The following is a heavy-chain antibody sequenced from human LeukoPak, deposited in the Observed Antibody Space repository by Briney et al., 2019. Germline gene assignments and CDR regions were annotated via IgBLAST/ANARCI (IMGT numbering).Heavy chain of an antibody. D-gene: IGHD3-10*01. Sequence: SEPLSLTCTVSGVSLSTHYWTWIRQPPGKGLEWIGYVYYTGSTDYNPSLKSRVTISVDTSKNQFSLRLSSVTAADTAVYYCARSYYGSGSYYSFDYWGQGTLVTVSS. V-gene: IGHV4-59*11. CDR1: GVSLSTHY. J-gene: IGHJ4*02. CDR3: ARSYYGSGSYYSFDY. CDR2: VYYTGST.